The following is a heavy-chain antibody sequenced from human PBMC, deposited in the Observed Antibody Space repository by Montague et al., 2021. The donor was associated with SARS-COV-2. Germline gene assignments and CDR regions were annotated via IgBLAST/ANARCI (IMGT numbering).Heavy chain of an antibody. V-gene: IGHV3-66*01. CDR2: IFGGGST. J-gene: IGHJ6*02. CDR3: AKGGSSYFYGMDV. Sequence: SLRLSCAASGFTVSRNYMGWVRQAPGKGLEWVSVIFGGGSTNYADSVPGRFTISRDISQNTLYLQRNSLRAEDMAVYYCAKGGSSYFYGMDVWGQGTTVAVSS. D-gene: IGHD1-26*01. CDR1: GFTVSRNY.